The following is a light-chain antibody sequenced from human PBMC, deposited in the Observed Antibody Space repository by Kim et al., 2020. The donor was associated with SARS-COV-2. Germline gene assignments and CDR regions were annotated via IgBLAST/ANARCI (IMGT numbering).Light chain of an antibody. CDR3: QQFASSPYT. V-gene: IGKV3-20*01. CDR1: QTITSNF. J-gene: IGKJ2*01. CDR2: ATS. Sequence: WSPGERASVSCRASQTITSNFLAWYQQKPGQAPRLLIYATSSRATGIPDRFGGSGSGTDFTLTISRLEPEDFAVYYCQQFASSPYTFGQGTKLEI.